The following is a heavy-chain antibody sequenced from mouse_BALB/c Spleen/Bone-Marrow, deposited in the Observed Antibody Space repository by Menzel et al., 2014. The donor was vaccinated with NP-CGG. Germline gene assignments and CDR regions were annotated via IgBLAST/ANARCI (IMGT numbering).Heavy chain of an antibody. CDR2: ISSGSSTI. CDR3: ARDVPLYDVGYFDY. J-gene: IGHJ2*01. Sequence: EVQVVESGGGLVQPGVSRKLSCAASGFTFSSFGMHWVRQAPEKGLEWVAYISSGSSTIYYADTVKGRFTISRDNPKNTLFLQMTSLRSEDTAMYYCARDVPLYDVGYFDYWGQGTTLTDSS. V-gene: IGHV5-17*02. CDR1: GFTFSSFG. D-gene: IGHD2-14*01.